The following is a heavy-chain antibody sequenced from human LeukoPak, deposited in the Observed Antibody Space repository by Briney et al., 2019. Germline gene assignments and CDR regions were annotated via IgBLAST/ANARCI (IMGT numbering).Heavy chain of an antibody. J-gene: IGHJ3*02. D-gene: IGHD1-26*01. CDR2: IYRNDDT. Sequence: SGPTLVNPTQTLTLTCTFSGFSLRTSGVGVGWIRQPPGKALEWLALIYRNDDTRYRPPLKSRLPPTKATSKDQVVLTMTIMDPVDTATYYCAHRRSSAWSTWEPDAFDIWGQGTMVTVSS. CDR3: AHRRSSAWSTWEPDAFDI. CDR1: GFSLRTSGVG. V-gene: IGHV2-5*01.